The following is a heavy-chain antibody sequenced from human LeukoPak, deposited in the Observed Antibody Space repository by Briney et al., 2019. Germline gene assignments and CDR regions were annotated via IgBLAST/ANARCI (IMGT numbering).Heavy chain of an antibody. J-gene: IGHJ4*02. Sequence: SQTLSLTCAVSGGSISSGGYSWSWIRQPLGKGLERIGYIYHSGSTYYNPSLKSRVTISVDRSKNQFSLKLSSVTAADTAVYYCARARPRGVMGFDYWGQGTLVTVSS. V-gene: IGHV4-30-2*01. D-gene: IGHD3-10*01. CDR1: GGSISSGGYS. CDR3: ARARPRGVMGFDY. CDR2: IYHSGST.